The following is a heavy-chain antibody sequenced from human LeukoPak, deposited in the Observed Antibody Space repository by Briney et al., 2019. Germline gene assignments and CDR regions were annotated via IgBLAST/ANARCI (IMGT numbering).Heavy chain of an antibody. V-gene: IGHV3-30*18. D-gene: IGHD1-26*01. CDR3: AKGERIVVAERGMDV. CDR2: MSYDGSTK. CDR1: GFTFSTFD. J-gene: IGHJ6*02. Sequence: GGSLRLSCAPSGFTFSTFDMHCGRQAPGKGLEWVAVMSYDGSTKYYADSVKGRFTISRDNSKNTLYLQMNSLRAEDTAVYYSAKGERIVVAERGMDVWGQGTTVTVSS.